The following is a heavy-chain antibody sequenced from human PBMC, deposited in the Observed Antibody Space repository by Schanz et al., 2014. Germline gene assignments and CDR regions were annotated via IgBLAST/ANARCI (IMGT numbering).Heavy chain of an antibody. CDR2: IIPILGIA. D-gene: IGHD5-12*01. V-gene: IGHV1-69*02. CDR3: ARAFGGYDPAGALDY. CDR1: GGTFSSYT. Sequence: QVQLVQSEAEVKKPGSSVKVSCKASGGTFSSYTISWVRQAPGQGLEWMGRIIPILGIANYAQKFQGRVTITADKSTFTAYMDVSSLRSEDTAVYYCARAFGGYDPAGALDYWGQGTLVTVSS. J-gene: IGHJ4*02.